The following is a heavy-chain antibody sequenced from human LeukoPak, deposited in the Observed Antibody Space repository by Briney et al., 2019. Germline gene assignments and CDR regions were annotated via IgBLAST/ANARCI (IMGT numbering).Heavy chain of an antibody. V-gene: IGHV3-48*03. CDR1: GFTLSSYE. D-gene: IGHD1-26*01. CDR2: ISSSGSTI. Sequence: GGSLRLSCAASGFTLSSYEMNWVRQAPGKGLEWVSYISSSGSTIYYADSVKGRFTISRDNAKSSLYLQMNSLRAEDTAVYYCAREGSVGAKAFDIWGQGTMVTVSS. J-gene: IGHJ3*02. CDR3: AREGSVGAKAFDI.